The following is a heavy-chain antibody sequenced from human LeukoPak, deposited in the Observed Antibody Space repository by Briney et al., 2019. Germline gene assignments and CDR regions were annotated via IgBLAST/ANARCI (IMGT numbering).Heavy chain of an antibody. D-gene: IGHD2-8*01. J-gene: IGHJ4*02. Sequence: GASVKVSCKASGGTFSSYAISWVRQAPGQGLEWMGGIIPIFGTANYAQKFQGRVTITADESTSTAYMELSSLRSEDTAVYYCATPQPPLRYCTNGVCYSPFDYWGQGTLVTVSS. CDR3: ATPQPPLRYCTNGVCYSPFDY. CDR2: IIPIFGTA. CDR1: GGTFSSYA. V-gene: IGHV1-69*13.